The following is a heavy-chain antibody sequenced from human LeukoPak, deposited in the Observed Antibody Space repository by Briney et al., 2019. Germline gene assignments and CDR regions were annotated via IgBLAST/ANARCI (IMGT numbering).Heavy chain of an antibody. CDR3: ARDRGLVSDILDS. D-gene: IGHD3-9*01. Sequence: GGSLRLSCVASEFIFSNYEMYWVRQAPGRGLEWVSYISSTDNTVYYADFVKGRFTISRDNTKNSLYLQMNSLGAEDTAVYYCARDRGLVSDILDSWGQGALVTVSS. CDR1: EFIFSNYE. V-gene: IGHV3-48*03. CDR2: ISSTDNTV. J-gene: IGHJ4*02.